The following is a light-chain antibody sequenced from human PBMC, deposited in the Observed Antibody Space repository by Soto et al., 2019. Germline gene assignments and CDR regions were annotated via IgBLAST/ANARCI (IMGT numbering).Light chain of an antibody. J-gene: IGLJ1*01. CDR2: GNN. V-gene: IGLV1-40*01. Sequence: VLTQPPSVSGAPGQRVTISCTGSSSNVGAGYDVHWYQQLPGTAPKLLIYGNNNRPSGVPDRFSGSKSGTSASLAITGLQAEDEADYYCQSYDSRLSTNVFGTGTKLTVL. CDR1: SSNVGAGYD. CDR3: QSYDSRLSTNV.